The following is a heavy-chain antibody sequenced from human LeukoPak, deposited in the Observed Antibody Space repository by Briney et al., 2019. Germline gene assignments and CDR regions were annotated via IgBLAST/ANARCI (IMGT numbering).Heavy chain of an antibody. J-gene: IGHJ4*02. CDR1: GFTFSRHG. CDR2: IRYDGSDK. Sequence: GGSLRLSCAASGFTFSRHGMHWVRQAPGKGLEWVAFIRYDGSDKYYADSVKGRFTISRDNSENTLYLQMNSLRPEDTAVYYCAKEGPFWSGYYLDYWGQGTLVTVSS. D-gene: IGHD3-3*01. V-gene: IGHV3-30*02. CDR3: AKEGPFWSGYYLDY.